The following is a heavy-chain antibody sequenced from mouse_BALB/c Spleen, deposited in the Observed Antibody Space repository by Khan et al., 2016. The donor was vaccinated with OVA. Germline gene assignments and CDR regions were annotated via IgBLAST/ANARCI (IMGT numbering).Heavy chain of an antibody. J-gene: IGHJ3*01. D-gene: IGHD1-3*01. CDR1: GYIFIDYN. CDR3: AREWGSWFAY. CDR2: ISPGSGNT. V-gene: IGHV1-77*01. Sequence: QVQLKQSGTELARPGASVKLSCKASGYIFIDYNINWVKQRTGQGLEWIGEISPGSGNTYYNEKFKGKATLTADKSSSTAYMQLSSLTSEDSAGYFCAREWGSWFAYWGQGTLVTVSA.